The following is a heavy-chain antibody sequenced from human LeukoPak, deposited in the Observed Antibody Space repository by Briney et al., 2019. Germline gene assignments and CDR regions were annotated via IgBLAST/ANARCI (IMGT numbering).Heavy chain of an antibody. CDR2: IYTSGST. V-gene: IGHV4-4*07. D-gene: IGHD3-10*01. CDR3: ARDLAGSGFLDAFDI. J-gene: IGHJ3*02. Sequence: SETLSLTCTVSGGSISSYYWSWIRQPAGKGLEWIGRIYTSGSTNYNPSLKSRVTMSVDTSKNQFSLKLSSVTAADTAVYYCARDLAGSGFLDAFDIWGQGTMVTVSS. CDR1: GGSISSYY.